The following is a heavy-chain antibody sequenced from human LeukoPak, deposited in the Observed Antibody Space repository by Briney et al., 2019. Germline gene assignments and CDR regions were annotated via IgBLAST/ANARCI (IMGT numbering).Heavy chain of an antibody. D-gene: IGHD2/OR15-2a*01. J-gene: IGHJ4*02. CDR1: GVIFSDYW. Sequence: GSLRLSCAASGVIFSDYWMSWVRRAPGKGLEWVANIKQDGSETYYVESVRGRFTISRDNAKKSLYLQMNSLRGDDTAVYYCARDFRGAYRVDFFDFWGQGTLVTVSS. CDR2: IKQDGSET. V-gene: IGHV3-7*01. CDR3: ARDFRGAYRVDFFDF.